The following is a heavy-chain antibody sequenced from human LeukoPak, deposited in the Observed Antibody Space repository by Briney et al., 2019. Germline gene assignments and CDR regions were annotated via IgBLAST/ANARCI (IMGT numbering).Heavy chain of an antibody. J-gene: IGHJ4*02. D-gene: IGHD3-10*01. CDR3: AGHPPYGSRSWGSYYFDY. Sequence: NPSETLSLPCTVSGGSISSSSYYWGWIRQPPGKGLEWIGSIYYSGSTYYNPSLKSRVTISVDTSKNQFSLKLSSVTAADTAVYYCAGHPPYGSRSWGSYYFDYWGQGTLVTVSS. CDR1: GGSISSSSYY. CDR2: IYYSGST. V-gene: IGHV4-39*01.